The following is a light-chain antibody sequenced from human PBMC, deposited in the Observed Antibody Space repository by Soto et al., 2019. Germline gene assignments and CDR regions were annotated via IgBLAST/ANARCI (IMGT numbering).Light chain of an antibody. CDR2: DAS. J-gene: IGKJ4*01. Sequence: DIQMTQSPSSLSASVGDRVTITCQASQNISNNLNWYQQKPGKAPKLLIYDASTMDTGVPSRFSGSGSGTDFTFTISSLQPEDIATYYCQQYDNLPLTFGGGTKVEIK. CDR3: QQYDNLPLT. V-gene: IGKV1-33*01. CDR1: QNISNN.